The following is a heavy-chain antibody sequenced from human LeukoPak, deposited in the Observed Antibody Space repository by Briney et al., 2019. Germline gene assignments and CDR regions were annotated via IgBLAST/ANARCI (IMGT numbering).Heavy chain of an antibody. V-gene: IGHV3-33*01. CDR2: IWYDGGNK. D-gene: IGHD3-22*01. J-gene: IGHJ4*02. Sequence: GGSLRLSCAASGFSFSTYSMHWVRQAPGKGPEGGAVIWYDGGNKYYSDSVKGRFTVSRDNSKNTLYLQMNSLRAEDTAVYYCARAASHDSSGYYLVDWGQGTLVTVSS. CDR3: ARAASHDSSGYYLVD. CDR1: GFSFSTYS.